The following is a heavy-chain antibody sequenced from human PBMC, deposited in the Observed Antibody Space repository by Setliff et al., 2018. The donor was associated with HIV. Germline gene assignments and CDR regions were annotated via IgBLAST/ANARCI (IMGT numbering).Heavy chain of an antibody. Sequence: PSETLSLTCTVSNGSISSHYWGWIRQPPGKGLEWIGGINYRGSTYYNPSLKSRVTISVDTSKNQFSLKLTSVTIADTAVYYCARFTSGWYGQYWGQGTLVTVSS. CDR3: ARFTSGWYGQY. V-gene: IGHV4-59*11. D-gene: IGHD6-19*01. J-gene: IGHJ4*02. CDR1: NGSISSHY. CDR2: INYRGST.